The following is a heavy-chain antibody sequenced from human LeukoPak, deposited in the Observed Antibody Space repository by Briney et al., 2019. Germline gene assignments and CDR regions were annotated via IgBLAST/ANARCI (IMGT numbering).Heavy chain of an antibody. CDR1: GFIFGNYT. Sequence: GGSLRLSCAASGFIFGNYTMNWVRQAPGKGLEFVSSISSSSGYIYYADSVRGRFTISRDNAENSLYLQMNSLRAEDTAVYYCARETYYYDGSRYRLTDWFDSWGQGTLVTVSS. CDR3: ARETYYYDGSRYRLTDWFDS. D-gene: IGHD3-22*01. CDR2: ISSSSGYI. J-gene: IGHJ5*01. V-gene: IGHV3-21*01.